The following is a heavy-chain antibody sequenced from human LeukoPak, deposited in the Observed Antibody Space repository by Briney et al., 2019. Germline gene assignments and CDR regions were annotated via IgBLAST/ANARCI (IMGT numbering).Heavy chain of an antibody. V-gene: IGHV3-15*05. Sequence: GGSLRLSCATSGFDFSDAWMSWVRQAPGKGLEWGGRIKRKTHGGTTQYGAPVKGRFAISRDDSKNTLYLQMNSLTTEDTGVYFCTTEVVVTSYFDLWGHGALVTVSS. J-gene: IGHJ4*01. CDR1: GFDFSDAW. CDR2: IKRKTHGGTT. D-gene: IGHD2-21*02. CDR3: TTEVVVTSYFDL.